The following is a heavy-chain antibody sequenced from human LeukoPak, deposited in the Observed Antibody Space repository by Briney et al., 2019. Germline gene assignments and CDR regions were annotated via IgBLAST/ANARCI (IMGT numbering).Heavy chain of an antibody. CDR1: GFTFSTYV. CDR3: ARGFTYYDFWSGYYRTEDYYYGMDV. CDR2: ITGDGGYT. V-gene: IGHV3-64*01. J-gene: IGHJ6*02. Sequence: PGGSLRLSCAASGFTFSTYVMQWVRQAPGKGLEYVSAITGDGGYTYYANSVKGRFTISRDNSKKTLYLQMGSLRADDTAVYYCARGFTYYDFWSGYYRTEDYYYGMDVWGQGTTVTVSS. D-gene: IGHD3-3*01.